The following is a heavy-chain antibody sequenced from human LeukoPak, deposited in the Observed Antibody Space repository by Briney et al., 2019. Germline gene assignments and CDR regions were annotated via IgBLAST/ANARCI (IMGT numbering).Heavy chain of an antibody. D-gene: IGHD3-10*01. CDR1: GFTFSSYA. Sequence: SGGSLRLSCAVSGFTFSSYAMSWVRQAPGKGLEWVSAISGSGGSTYYADSVKGRFTISRDNSKNTLYLQMNSLRAEDTAVYYCARPITMVRGVSNWFDPWGQGTLVTVSS. CDR2: ISGSGGST. CDR3: ARPITMVRGVSNWFDP. J-gene: IGHJ5*02. V-gene: IGHV3-23*01.